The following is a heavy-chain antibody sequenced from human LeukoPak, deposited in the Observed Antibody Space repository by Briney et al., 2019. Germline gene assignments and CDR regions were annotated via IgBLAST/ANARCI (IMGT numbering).Heavy chain of an antibody. CDR3: ARDSSGYQ. J-gene: IGHJ4*02. CDR2: IKEDGSEK. V-gene: IGHV3-7*01. CDR1: GFTFSTYW. D-gene: IGHD3-22*01. Sequence: GGSLRLSCAASGFTFSTYWMSWVRQAPGKGLEWVANIKEDGSEKYYGDSVKGRFTISRDNARNSLYLEMNSLRVEDTAVYYCARDSSGYQWGQGTLVTVSS.